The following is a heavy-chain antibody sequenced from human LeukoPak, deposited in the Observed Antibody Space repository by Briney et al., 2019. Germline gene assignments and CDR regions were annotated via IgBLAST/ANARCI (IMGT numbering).Heavy chain of an antibody. J-gene: IGHJ4*02. CDR3: AKDPAARYYYDSSGYYDY. D-gene: IGHD3-22*01. Sequence: GGSLRLSCAASGFTFSSYAMSWVRQAPGKGLEWVSAISGSGGSTYYADSVKGRFTISRDNSKNTLYLQMNSLRAEDTAVYYCAKDPAARYYYDSSGYYDYWGQGTLVTVSS. V-gene: IGHV3-23*01. CDR1: GFTFSSYA. CDR2: ISGSGGST.